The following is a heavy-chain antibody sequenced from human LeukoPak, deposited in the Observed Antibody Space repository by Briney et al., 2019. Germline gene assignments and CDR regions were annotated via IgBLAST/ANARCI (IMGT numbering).Heavy chain of an antibody. CDR1: GFIFKSYW. J-gene: IGHJ4*02. D-gene: IGHD5-12*01. Sequence: PGGSLRLSCAASGFIFKSYWMSWVRQAPGKGLEWVAFIRYDGSNKYYADSVKGRFTISRDNSKNTLYVQMNSLRVDDTAVYYCASMVGSGNDFTYWGQGTLVTVSS. CDR2: IRYDGSNK. CDR3: ASMVGSGNDFTY. V-gene: IGHV3-30*02.